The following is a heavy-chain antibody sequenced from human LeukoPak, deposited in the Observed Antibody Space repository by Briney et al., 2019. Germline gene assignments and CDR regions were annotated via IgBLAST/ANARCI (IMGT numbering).Heavy chain of an antibody. CDR3: ARDGFTMTVAAPLDY. J-gene: IGHJ4*02. CDR1: GFTFRSHA. CDR2: ISIAGSTK. D-gene: IGHD3-22*01. Sequence: GGSLRLSCTASGFTFRSHAMHWVRQAPGKGLEWVAVISIAGSTKYYADSVKGRFTISRDNSKNTLYMQMNSLRDEDTAVYYCARDGFTMTVAAPLDYWGQGTLVTVSS. V-gene: IGHV3-30*04.